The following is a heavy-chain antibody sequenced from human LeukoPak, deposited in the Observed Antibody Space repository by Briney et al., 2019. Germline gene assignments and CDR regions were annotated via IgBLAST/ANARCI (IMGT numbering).Heavy chain of an antibody. CDR2: IYYSGST. J-gene: IGHJ6*03. V-gene: IGHV4-59*01. CDR3: ARGAREYYYYYYMDV. CDR1: GGSISSYY. Sequence: SETLSLTCTVSGGSISSYYWSWIRQPPGKGLEWIGYIYYSGSTNYNPSLKSRVTISVDTSKNQFSLKLSSVTAADTAVYYCARGAREYYYYYYMDVWGKGTTVTVSS. D-gene: IGHD5-24*01.